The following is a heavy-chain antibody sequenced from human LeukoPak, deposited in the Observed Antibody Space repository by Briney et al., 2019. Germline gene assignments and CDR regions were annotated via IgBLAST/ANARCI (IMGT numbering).Heavy chain of an antibody. CDR2: ISVSGTTT. CDR1: GFTFSSYA. CDR3: AKDLATGYRSGWYDY. D-gene: IGHD6-19*01. J-gene: IGHJ4*02. V-gene: IGHV3-23*01. Sequence: PGGSLRLSCAASGFTFSSYAMSWVRQAPGKGLEWVSGISVSGTTTYYADSVSGRLTISRDNSKNTLFLQMNSLRAEDTAVYYCAKDLATGYRSGWYDYWGQGALVTVSS.